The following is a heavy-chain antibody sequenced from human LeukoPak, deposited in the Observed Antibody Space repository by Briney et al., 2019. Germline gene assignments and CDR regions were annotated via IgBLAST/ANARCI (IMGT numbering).Heavy chain of an antibody. D-gene: IGHD2-15*01. CDR1: GGSFSGYY. V-gene: IGHV4-34*01. J-gene: IGHJ4*02. Sequence: PSETLSLTCAVYGGSFSGYYWSWSRKPPGKGLAWIGEINSSGSTNYNPSLKSRVTISVDTSKNQFSLKLSSVTAADTAVFFQAEDGIRDCSGGSCYRIPFDYWGQGTLVTVSS. CDR3: AEDGIRDCSGGSCYRIPFDY. CDR2: INSSGST.